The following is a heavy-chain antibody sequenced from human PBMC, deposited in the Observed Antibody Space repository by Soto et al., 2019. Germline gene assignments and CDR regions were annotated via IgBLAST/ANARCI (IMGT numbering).Heavy chain of an antibody. CDR2: INAGNGNT. V-gene: IGHV1-3*01. CDR1: GYTFTSFA. J-gene: IGHJ4*02. Sequence: GASVKGSCKASGYTFTSFAIHWVRQAPGQRLEWMGWINAGNGNTKYSQKFQGRVTITRDTSANTAYMELRSLRSEDTAVYYCARESLWFGELLSYFDYWGQGTLVSVSS. D-gene: IGHD3-10*01. CDR3: ARESLWFGELLSYFDY.